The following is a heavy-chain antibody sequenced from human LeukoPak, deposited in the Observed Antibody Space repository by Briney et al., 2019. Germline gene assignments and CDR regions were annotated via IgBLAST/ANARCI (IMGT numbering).Heavy chain of an antibody. CDR3: AKDIDPYYDSSVVGGDAFDI. D-gene: IGHD3-22*01. J-gene: IGHJ3*02. CDR1: GFTFSTYG. CDR2: ISYDGSNK. Sequence: GGSLRLSCAASGFTFSTYGMHWVRQAPGKGLEWVAVISYDGSNKYYADSVKGRFTISRDNAKNSLYLQMNSLRAEDMALYYCAKDIDPYYDSSVVGGDAFDIWGQGTMVTVSS. V-gene: IGHV3-30*19.